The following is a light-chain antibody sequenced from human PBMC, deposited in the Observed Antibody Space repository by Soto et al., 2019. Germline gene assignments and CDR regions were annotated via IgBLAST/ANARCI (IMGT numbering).Light chain of an antibody. CDR2: EVS. CDR1: NSDSGSYNL. V-gene: IGLV2-14*02. Sequence: QSALAQPASVSGSPGQSITISCTATNSDSGSYNLVSWCQQHPGKAPKLLISEVSNRPSGVSYRFSGSKSANTASLTISGLQAEDEADYYCASFTSSNTYVFGTGTKVTVL. CDR3: ASFTSSNTYV. J-gene: IGLJ1*01.